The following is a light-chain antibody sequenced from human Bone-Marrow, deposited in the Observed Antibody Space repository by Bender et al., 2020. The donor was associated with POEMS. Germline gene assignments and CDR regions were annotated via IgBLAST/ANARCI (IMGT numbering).Light chain of an antibody. CDR1: SSDVGGYNY. CDR3: CSYAGSSTR. V-gene: IGLV2-23*02. J-gene: IGLJ1*01. CDR2: EVN. Sequence: QSALTQPASVSGSPGQSVTISCTGTSSDVGGYNYVSWYQHHPGKAPKLMIYEVNKRPSGVSYRFSGSKSGNTASLTISGLQADDEADYYCCSYAGSSTRFGTGTKVTVL.